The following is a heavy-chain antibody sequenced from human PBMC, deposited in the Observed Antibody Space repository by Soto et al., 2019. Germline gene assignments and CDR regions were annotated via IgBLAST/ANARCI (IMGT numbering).Heavy chain of an antibody. V-gene: IGHV1-18*01. J-gene: IGHJ5*02. CDR3: ARELWVGEEWVIRNWFDP. CDR2: ISAYNSNT. Sequence: ASVKVSCKASGYTFTSYGISWVRQAPGQGLEWMGWISAYNSNTNYAQKLQGRVTMTTDTSTSTAYMELRSLRSDDTAVYYCARELWVGEEWVIRNWFDPWGQGTLVTVSS. D-gene: IGHD3-3*01. CDR1: GYTFTSYG.